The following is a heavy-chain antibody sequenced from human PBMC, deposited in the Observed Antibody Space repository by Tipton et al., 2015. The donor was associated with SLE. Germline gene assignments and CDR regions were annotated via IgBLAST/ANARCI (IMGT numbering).Heavy chain of an antibody. D-gene: IGHD3-22*01. CDR1: GFTFSSYG. J-gene: IGHJ4*02. V-gene: IGHV3-30*02. CDR2: IRYDGGNK. Sequence: GSLRLSCATSGFTFSSYGMHWVRQAPGKGLEWVAVIRYDGGNKYYADSVKGRFTISRDNSKNTLYLQMNSLRAEDTAVYYCARDRYYDSSGYPYYFDYWGQGTLVTVS. CDR3: ARDRYYDSSGYPYYFDY.